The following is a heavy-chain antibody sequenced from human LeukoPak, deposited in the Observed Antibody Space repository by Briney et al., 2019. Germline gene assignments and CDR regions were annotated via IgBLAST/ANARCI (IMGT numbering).Heavy chain of an antibody. CDR3: ARDQGYGDPGY. J-gene: IGHJ4*02. V-gene: IGHV4-61*02. CDR1: GGSICSGSYY. CDR2: IYTSGST. D-gene: IGHD4-17*01. Sequence: SETLSLTCTVSGGSICSGSYYWSWIRQPAGKGLEWIGRIYTSGSTNYNPSLKSRVTISVDTSKNQFSLKLSSVTAADTALYYCARDQGYGDPGYWGQGTLVSVSS.